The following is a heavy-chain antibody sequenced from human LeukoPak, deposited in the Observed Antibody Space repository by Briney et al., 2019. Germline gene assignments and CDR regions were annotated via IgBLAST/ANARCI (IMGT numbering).Heavy chain of an antibody. CDR1: GYSFTVYW. D-gene: IGHD3-10*01. CDR2: IYPGDSDT. Sequence: GESLKISCKGSGYSFTVYWIGWVRLMPGKGLEWMGIIYPGDSDTRYSPSFQGQVTISADKSISTAYLQWSSLKASDTAMYYCATLGYDSGSIFSPFDYWGQGTLVTVSS. J-gene: IGHJ4*02. V-gene: IGHV5-51*01. CDR3: ATLGYDSGSIFSPFDY.